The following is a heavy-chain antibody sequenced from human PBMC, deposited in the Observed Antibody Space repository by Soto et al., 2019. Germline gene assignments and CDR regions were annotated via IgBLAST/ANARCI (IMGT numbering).Heavy chain of an antibody. CDR3: ARERPDGSRLDP. J-gene: IGHJ5*02. CDR1: GGSISSYY. V-gene: IGHV4-4*08. Sequence: PSETLSLTCTVSGGSISSYYWSWIRQPPGKGLEWIGGVSFSGTTYYSPSLRGRITASIDTSRNQFSLKLISVTAADTAVYYCARERPDGSRLDPWGQGTLVTVSS. CDR2: VSFSGTT. D-gene: IGHD6-13*01.